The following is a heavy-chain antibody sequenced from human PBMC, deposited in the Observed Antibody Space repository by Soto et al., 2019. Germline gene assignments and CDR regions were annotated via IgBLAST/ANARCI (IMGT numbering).Heavy chain of an antibody. V-gene: IGHV6-1*01. CDR3: ARGSWDDVTGHYSLDV. Sequence: QVQLQQSGPGLVKPSQTLSLTCEISGASVSSNSAAWNWIRQTPSRGLEWLGSTYYRSKWYINYAVSVKSRITVNPDTSENQFYLQLNSVTPEDTAVYYCARGSWDDVTGHYSLDVWGKGTTVTVSS. CDR2: TYYRSKWYI. CDR1: GASVSSNSAA. D-gene: IGHD2-21*01. J-gene: IGHJ6*04.